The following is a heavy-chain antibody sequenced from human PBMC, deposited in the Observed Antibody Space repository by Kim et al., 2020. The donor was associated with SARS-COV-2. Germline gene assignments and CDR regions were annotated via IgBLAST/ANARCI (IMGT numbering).Heavy chain of an antibody. CDR2: NT. CDR3: ARGIGRASDP. V-gene: IGHV1-3*01. D-gene: IGHD2-21*01. J-gene: IGHJ5*02. Sequence: NTKYSQKFQGRVTMTRDTSASTAYMELSSLRSEDTAVYYCARGIGRASDPWGQGTLVTVSS.